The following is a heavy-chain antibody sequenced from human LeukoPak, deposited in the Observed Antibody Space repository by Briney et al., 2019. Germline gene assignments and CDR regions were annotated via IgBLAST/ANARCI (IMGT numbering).Heavy chain of an antibody. J-gene: IGHJ5*02. Sequence: ASVKVSCKASGYTFTGYYMHWVRQAPGQGLEWMGRINPNSGGTNYAQKFQGRVTINRDTSSSTDYMELSRLRYDDTAVYYCARGYCSGGSCYFAGDRNWFDPWGQGTLVTVSS. D-gene: IGHD2-15*01. CDR1: GYTFTGYY. V-gene: IGHV1-2*06. CDR3: ARGYCSGGSCYFAGDRNWFDP. CDR2: INPNSGGT.